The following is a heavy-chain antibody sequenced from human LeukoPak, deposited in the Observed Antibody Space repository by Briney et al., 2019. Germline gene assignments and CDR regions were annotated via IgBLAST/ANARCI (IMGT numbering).Heavy chain of an antibody. CDR3: ARDQSYYDFWSGYRVSDAFDI. CDR1: GGSISSSNW. J-gene: IGHJ3*02. D-gene: IGHD3-3*01. CDR2: IYHSGST. V-gene: IGHV4-4*02. Sequence: PSETLSLTCAVSGGSISSSNWWSWVRQPPGKGLEWIGEIYHSGSTNYNPSLKSRVTISVDKSENQFSLKLSSVTAADTAVYYCARDQSYYDFWSGYRVSDAFDIWGQGTMVTVSS.